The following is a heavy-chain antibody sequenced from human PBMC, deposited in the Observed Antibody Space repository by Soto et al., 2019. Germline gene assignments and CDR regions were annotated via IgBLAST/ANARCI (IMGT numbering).Heavy chain of an antibody. V-gene: IGHV3-23*01. J-gene: IGHJ4*02. CDR1: GFTFSSHA. Sequence: EVQLLESGGGLVQPGGSLRLSCTASGFTFSSHAMTWVRQAPGKGLEWVSGLSDSGISIYYADSVKDRLTITRDNSKNPLYLQIHTLRAEDTAVYYCAKVSSSWYASFFDLWGQGTLVTVSS. CDR2: LSDSGISI. CDR3: AKVSSSWYASFFDL. D-gene: IGHD6-13*01.